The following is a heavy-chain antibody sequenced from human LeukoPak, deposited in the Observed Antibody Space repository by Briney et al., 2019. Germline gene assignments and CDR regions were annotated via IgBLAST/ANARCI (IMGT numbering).Heavy chain of an antibody. J-gene: IGHJ4*02. CDR3: AKYRFLRGGYFDY. CDR1: GFTFSSYA. Sequence: GGSLRLSCAASGFTFSSYAMSWVRQAPGNGLEWVSAISGSGGSTYYADSVKGRFTISRDNSKNTLYLQMNSLRAEDTAVYYCAKYRFLRGGYFDYWGQGTLVTVSS. V-gene: IGHV3-23*01. D-gene: IGHD3-10*01. CDR2: ISGSGGST.